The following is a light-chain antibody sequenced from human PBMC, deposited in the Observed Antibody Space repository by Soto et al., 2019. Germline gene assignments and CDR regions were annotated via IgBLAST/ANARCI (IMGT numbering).Light chain of an antibody. J-gene: IGLJ1*01. CDR1: TSDVGGYNS. CDR2: EVS. V-gene: IGLV2-14*01. CDR3: CSYTTSSAYV. Sequence: QSARTQPASVSGSPGQSITISCTGTTSDVGGYNSVSWYQQRPGKVPRLIIYEVSNRPSGVSNRFSGSKSGNTAFLAISGLQADDEADYYCCSYTTSSAYVFGTGSKVTV.